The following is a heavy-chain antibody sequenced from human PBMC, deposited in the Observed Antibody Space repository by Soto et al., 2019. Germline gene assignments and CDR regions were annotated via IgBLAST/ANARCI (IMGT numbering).Heavy chain of an antibody. CDR2: IVPMFGTS. J-gene: IGHJ6*04. V-gene: IGHV1-69*06. Sequence: QVQLVQSGAEVKKPGSSVKVSCKASGGTFSNHAISWVRQAPGQGLEWMGGIVPMFGTSNYAQKFQGRVTTTADKSTNTAYMELSSLTSEDTAVYYCARGDDFDYYYGVDVWGKGTTVTVSS. CDR3: ARGDDFDYYYGVDV. D-gene: IGHD3-16*01. CDR1: GGTFSNHA.